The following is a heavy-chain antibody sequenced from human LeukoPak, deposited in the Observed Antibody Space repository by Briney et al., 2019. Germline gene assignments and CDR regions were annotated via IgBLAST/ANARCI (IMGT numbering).Heavy chain of an antibody. CDR3: ATEATVADLYYFDY. CDR2: INPNSGGT. V-gene: IGHV1-2*06. D-gene: IGHD6-19*01. CDR1: GYTFTGYY. J-gene: IGHJ4*02. Sequence: ASVKVSCKASGYTFTGYYMHWVRQAPGRGLEWMGRINPNSGGTNYAQKFQGRVTMTRDTSISTAYMELSRLRSDDTAVYYCATEATVADLYYFDYWGQGTLVTVSS.